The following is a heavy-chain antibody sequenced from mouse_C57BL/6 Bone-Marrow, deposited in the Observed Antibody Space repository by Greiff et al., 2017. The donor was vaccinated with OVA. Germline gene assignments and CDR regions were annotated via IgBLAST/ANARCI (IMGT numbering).Heavy chain of an antibody. CDR2: IWRGGST. D-gene: IGHD2-4*01. CDR1: GFSLTSYG. Sequence: VHLVESGPGLVQPSQSLSITCTVSGFSLTSYGVHWVRQSPGKGLEWLGVIWRGGSTDYNAAFMSRLSITKDNSKSQVFFKMNSLQADDTAIYYCAKRGIYYDYAFAYWGQGTLVTVSA. J-gene: IGHJ3*01. V-gene: IGHV2-5*01. CDR3: AKRGIYYDYAFAY.